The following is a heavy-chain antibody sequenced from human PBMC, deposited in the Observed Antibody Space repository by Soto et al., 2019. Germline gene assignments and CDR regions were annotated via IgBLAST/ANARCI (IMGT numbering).Heavy chain of an antibody. CDR3: ARGESGYYYYYYMDV. Sequence: SVTMSVTWTVSGGTISSYDWSWIRQTHGKGLEWIGYIYYSGSTNYNPSLKSRVTISVDTSKNQFSLKLSSVTAADTAVYYCARGESGYYYYYYMDVWGKGTTVTVSS. CDR2: IYYSGST. CDR1: GGTISSYD. V-gene: IGHV4-59*01. D-gene: IGHD3-10*01. J-gene: IGHJ6*03.